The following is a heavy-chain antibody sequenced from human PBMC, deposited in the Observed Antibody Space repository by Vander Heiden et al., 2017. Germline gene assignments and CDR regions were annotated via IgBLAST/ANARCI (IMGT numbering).Heavy chain of an antibody. CDR3: ARLEVVLVWFGGPDY. D-gene: IGHD3-10*01. CDR2: IYYCGST. J-gene: IGHJ4*02. V-gene: IGHV4-39*01. CDR1: GGSINNNNYY. Sequence: QLQLQESGPGLVKPSETLSLICTVSGGSINNNNYYWGWIRQPPGKGLEWIGSIYYCGSTYYNPSLKSRVTMSADTSKNQFSLKLSSVTAADTAVYYCARLEVVLVWFGGPDYWGQGTLVTVSS.